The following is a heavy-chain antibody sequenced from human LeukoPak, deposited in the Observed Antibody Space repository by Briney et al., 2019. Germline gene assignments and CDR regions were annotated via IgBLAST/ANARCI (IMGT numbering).Heavy chain of an antibody. Sequence: GGSLRLSCAASGFTFSSYEMNWVRQAPGKGLEWVSYISSSGSTIYYADSVKGRFTISRDNAKNSLYLQMNSLRAEDMAVYYCARYYYDSSGLGDAFDIWGQGTMVTVSS. J-gene: IGHJ3*02. CDR3: ARYYYDSSGLGDAFDI. CDR1: GFTFSSYE. V-gene: IGHV3-48*03. D-gene: IGHD3-22*01. CDR2: ISSSGSTI.